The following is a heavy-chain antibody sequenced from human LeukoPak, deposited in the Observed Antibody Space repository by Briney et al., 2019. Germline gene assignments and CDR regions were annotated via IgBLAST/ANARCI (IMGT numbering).Heavy chain of an antibody. J-gene: IGHJ4*02. V-gene: IGHV1-8*01. Sequence: ASVKVSCKASGYTFTDYNINWVRQATGQGLEWMGRMHSKSGNTNYAQKFQGRVTMTRNTSISTAYMELSSLKSDDTAVYYCARVAGTVTGTDRDDWGQGTLVTVSS. CDR2: MHSKSGNT. CDR3: ARVAGTVTGTDRDD. D-gene: IGHD6-19*01. CDR1: GYTFTDYN.